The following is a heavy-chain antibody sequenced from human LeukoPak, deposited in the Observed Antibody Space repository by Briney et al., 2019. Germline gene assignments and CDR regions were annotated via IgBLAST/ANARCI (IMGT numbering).Heavy chain of an antibody. J-gene: IGHJ3*02. CDR3: ARVAAANVAFDI. CDR2: IYSGGST. CDR1: GFTVSSNY. D-gene: IGHD6-13*01. V-gene: IGHV3-53*01. Sequence: PGGSLTLSCAASGFTVSSNYMSWLRQAPGKGLEWVSVIYSGGSTYYADSVKGRFTISRDNSKNTLYLQMNSLRAEDTAVYYCARVAAANVAFDIWGQGTMATVSS.